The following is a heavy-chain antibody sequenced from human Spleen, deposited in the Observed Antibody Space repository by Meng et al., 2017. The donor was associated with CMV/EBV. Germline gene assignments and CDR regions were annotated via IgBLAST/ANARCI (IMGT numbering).Heavy chain of an antibody. CDR1: GASISTSNW. J-gene: IGHJ1*01. Sequence: SETLSLTCGVSGASISTSNWWGWVRQPPGKGLEWIGEIHHSGSTYYNPSLKSRVIISVDTSKNQFSLKLTSVTAADTAVYYCAREGSGSNGSSRYGHFHHWGQGTLVTVSS. V-gene: IGHV4-4*02. CDR3: AREGSGSNGSSRYGHFHH. CDR2: IHHSGST. D-gene: IGHD6-13*01.